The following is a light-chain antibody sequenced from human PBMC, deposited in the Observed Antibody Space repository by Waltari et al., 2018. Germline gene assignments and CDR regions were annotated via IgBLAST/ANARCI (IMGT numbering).Light chain of an antibody. J-gene: IGLJ3*02. CDR2: RNN. CDR1: SNNVGNQG. CDR3: SAWDSSLSAWV. Sequence: QAGLTQPPSVSRGLRQTATLTCTGNSNNVGNQGAAWPQQHQGHPPKLLSYRNNNRPSGISEGFSASRSGNTASLTITGLQPEDEADYYCSAWDSSLSAWVFGGGTKLTVL. V-gene: IGLV10-54*01.